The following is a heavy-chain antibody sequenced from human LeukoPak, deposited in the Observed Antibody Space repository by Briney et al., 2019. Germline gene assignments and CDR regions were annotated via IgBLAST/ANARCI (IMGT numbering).Heavy chain of an antibody. CDR3: ARGDYSRGFDC. J-gene: IGHJ4*02. V-gene: IGHV4-59*01. D-gene: IGHD4-11*01. CDR2: IYYSGST. CDR1: GGSISSYY. Sequence: PSETLSLTCTVSGGSISSYYWSWIRQPPGKGLEWIGYIYYSGSTNYNPSLKSRVTISVDTSKNQFSLKLSSVTAADTAVYYCARGDYSRGFDCWGQGTLVTVSS.